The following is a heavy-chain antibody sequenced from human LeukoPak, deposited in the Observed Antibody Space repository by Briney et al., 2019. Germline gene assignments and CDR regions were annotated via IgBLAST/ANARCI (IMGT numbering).Heavy chain of an antibody. D-gene: IGHD6-19*01. CDR3: ARDPTNTSGWYVYIDY. CDR2: ISCYNGDT. Sequence: ASVKVSCKASGYTFTSHGITWVRPAPGQGLEWMGWISCYNGDTKYAQNLQGRVTMTTDASTSTAYMELRSLRSDDTAVYYCARDPTNTSGWYVYIDYWGQGTLVTVSS. V-gene: IGHV1-18*01. CDR1: GYTFTSHG. J-gene: IGHJ4*02.